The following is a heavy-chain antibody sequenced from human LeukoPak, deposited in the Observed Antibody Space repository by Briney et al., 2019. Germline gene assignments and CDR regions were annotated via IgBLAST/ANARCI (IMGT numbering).Heavy chain of an antibody. D-gene: IGHD3-22*01. Sequence: SETLSLTCSVSGYSISSGYYWGWIRQPPGGGLEWIGSLSHSGSTFYNPSLKSRVTISVDTSKNQFSLTLSSVTAPDTAVYYCARAYSDNYGFTRHFDYWGQGTLVTVSS. J-gene: IGHJ4*02. CDR2: LSHSGST. CDR3: ARAYSDNYGFTRHFDY. CDR1: GYSISSGYY. V-gene: IGHV4-38-2*02.